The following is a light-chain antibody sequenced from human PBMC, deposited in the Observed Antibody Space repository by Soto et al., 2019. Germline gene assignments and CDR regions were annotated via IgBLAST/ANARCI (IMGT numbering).Light chain of an antibody. J-gene: IGKJ5*01. V-gene: IGKV1-33*01. CDR3: PQYCNLPIT. CDR2: DAS. CDR1: QDINVY. Sequence: DIQMTQSPSSLSASVGDRVTITCQASQDINVYLNWYQQRPGKAPKLLIFDASNLKTGVPSRFSRSGSGTTFILTLYSQHPEDPSMYYSPQYCNLPITFGQGTRLEIE.